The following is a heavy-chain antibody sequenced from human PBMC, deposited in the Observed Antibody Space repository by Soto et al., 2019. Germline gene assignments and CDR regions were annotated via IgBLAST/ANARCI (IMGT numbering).Heavy chain of an antibody. CDR1: GFSLSTSGVG. V-gene: IGHV2-5*01. CDR3: AHRLNFYRQNSSPSSLYFDY. J-gene: IGHJ4*02. D-gene: IGHD6-13*01. Sequence: SLPTLVHPTHTLTLTCDFSGFSLSTSGVGVGWIRQPPGKALEWLALIYWNDDKRYSPSLKSRLTITKDTSKNQVVLTMTNMDPVDTATYYCAHRLNFYRQNSSPSSLYFDYWGQGTLVTVSS. CDR2: IYWNDDK.